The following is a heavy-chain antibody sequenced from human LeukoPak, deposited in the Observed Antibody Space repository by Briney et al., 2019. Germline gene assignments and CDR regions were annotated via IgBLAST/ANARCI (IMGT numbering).Heavy chain of an antibody. J-gene: IGHJ6*03. V-gene: IGHV1-8*01. Sequence: EASVKVSCKASGYTFTSYDINWVRQATGQGLEWMGWMNPNSGNTGYAQKFQGRVTMTRNTSISTAYMELSSLRSEDTAVYYCARARRGYYYGSGSYSRGYYYYYYMDVWGKGTTVTISS. D-gene: IGHD3-10*01. CDR1: GYTFTSYD. CDR2: MNPNSGNT. CDR3: ARARRGYYYGSGSYSRGYYYYYYMDV.